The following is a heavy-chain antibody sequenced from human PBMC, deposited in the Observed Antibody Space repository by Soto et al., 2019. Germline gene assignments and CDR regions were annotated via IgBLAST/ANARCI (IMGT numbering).Heavy chain of an antibody. J-gene: IGHJ4*02. V-gene: IGHV1-69*13. D-gene: IGHD4-17*01. CDR2: FIPIFGTA. CDR3: ARDTATTPFDY. CDR1: GGTFSIYA. Sequence: SVKVSCKASGGTFSIYAISWVRQSPGQGLEWMGGFIPIFGTANYAQKFQGRVTITADESTSTAYMELSSLRSEDTAVYYCARDTATTPFDYWGQGTLVTVSS.